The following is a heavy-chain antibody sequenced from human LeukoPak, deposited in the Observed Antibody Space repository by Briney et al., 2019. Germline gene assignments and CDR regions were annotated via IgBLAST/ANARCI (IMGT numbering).Heavy chain of an antibody. CDR3: AKNVVAVLGATSLYFQH. Sequence: GGSLRLSCAASGFTFSSYAMSWVRQAPGKGLEWVSAISGSGGSTYYADSVEGRFTISRDNSKNTLYLQMNSLRAEDTAVYYCAKNVVAVLGATSLYFQHWGQGTLVTVSS. CDR1: GFTFSSYA. D-gene: IGHD2-15*01. CDR2: ISGSGGST. V-gene: IGHV3-23*01. J-gene: IGHJ1*01.